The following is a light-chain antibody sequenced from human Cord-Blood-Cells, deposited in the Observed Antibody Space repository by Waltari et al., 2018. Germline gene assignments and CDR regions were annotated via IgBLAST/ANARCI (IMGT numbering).Light chain of an antibody. CDR1: SSDVGGYNY. CDR2: DVS. V-gene: IGLV2-14*01. J-gene: IGLJ3*02. Sequence: QSALTQPASVSGSPGQSITISCTGTSSDVGGYNYVSWYQQHPGKAPKLMIYDVSKRPSGVSTRFSGSKSGNTASLTISGLQAEDEADYYCSSYTSSSTGWVFGGGTKLTVL. CDR3: SSYTSSSTGWV.